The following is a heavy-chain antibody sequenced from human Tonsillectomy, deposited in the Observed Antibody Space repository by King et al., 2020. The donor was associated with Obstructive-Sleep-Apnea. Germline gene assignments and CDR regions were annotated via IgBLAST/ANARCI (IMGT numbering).Heavy chain of an antibody. Sequence: VQLVESGGGVVQPGRSLRLSCAASGFTFSTYAIHWVRQAPGKGLEWVAVISYDGSNKYYADSVKGRFTISRDNSKNTLKLQMNSLRAEDTAVYYCARGYYYDSSGYYSAGFWGQGTLVTVSS. CDR1: GFTFSTYA. J-gene: IGHJ4*02. V-gene: IGHV3-30*04. CDR3: ARGYYYDSSGYYSAGF. CDR2: ISYDGSNK. D-gene: IGHD3-22*01.